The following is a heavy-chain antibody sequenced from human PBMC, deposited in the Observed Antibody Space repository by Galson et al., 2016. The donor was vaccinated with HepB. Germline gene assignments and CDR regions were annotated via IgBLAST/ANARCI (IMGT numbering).Heavy chain of an antibody. CDR2: IYWDDNE. CDR3: ARGSGWLLDR. CDR1: GFSLSTTAVG. D-gene: IGHD6-19*01. J-gene: IGHJ5*02. V-gene: IGHV2-5*02. Sequence: PALVKPTQTLTLTCTFSGFSLSTTAVGVGWIRQAPGKAPEWLAFIYWDDNEYYSPSLQSRLTITKGTSKNQVVLTMTNVDPVDTGTYYCARGSGWLLDRWGQGTLVTVSS.